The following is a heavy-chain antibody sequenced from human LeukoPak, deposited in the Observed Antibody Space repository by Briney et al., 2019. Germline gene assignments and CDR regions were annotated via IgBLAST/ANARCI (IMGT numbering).Heavy chain of an antibody. CDR1: GFKFSDYG. D-gene: IGHD3-22*01. J-gene: IGHJ4*02. V-gene: IGHV3-33*01. CDR3: ARGGGYYGSSGYPLLDY. CDR2: IWYDGRKT. Sequence: GRSLRLSCAAPGFKFSDYGMYWVRQAPGKGLEWVALIWYDGRKTHYGDSVKGRFTVARDNSNNTLHLQMNTLRAEDTAVYYCARGGGYYGSSGYPLLDYWGQGTLVTVSS.